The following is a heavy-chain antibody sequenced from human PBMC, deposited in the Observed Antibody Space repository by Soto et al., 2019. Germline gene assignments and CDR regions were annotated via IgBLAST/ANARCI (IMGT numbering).Heavy chain of an antibody. CDR1: GFTVSSNY. Sequence: PVGSLRLSCAASGFTVSSNYMGWVRQAPGKGLEWVSVIYSGGSTYYADSVKGRFTISRHNSKNTLYLQMNSLRAEDTAVYYCARGATPYYIDYWGQGTLVTVS. J-gene: IGHJ4*02. V-gene: IGHV3-53*04. CDR3: ARGATPYYIDY. D-gene: IGHD5-12*01. CDR2: IYSGGST.